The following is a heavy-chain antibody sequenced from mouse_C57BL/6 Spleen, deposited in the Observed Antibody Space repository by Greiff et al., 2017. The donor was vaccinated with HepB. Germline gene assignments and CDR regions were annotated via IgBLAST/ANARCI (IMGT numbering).Heavy chain of an antibody. CDR1: GFTFSSYG. Sequence: EVKLVESGGDLVKPGGSLKLSCAASGFTFSSYGMSWVRQTPDKRLEWVATISSGGSYTYYPDSVKGRFTISRDNAKNTLYLQMSSLKSEDTAMYYCARHASSGSYFDYWGQGTTLTVSS. CDR3: ARHASSGSYFDY. V-gene: IGHV5-6*01. D-gene: IGHD3-2*02. CDR2: ISSGGSYT. J-gene: IGHJ2*01.